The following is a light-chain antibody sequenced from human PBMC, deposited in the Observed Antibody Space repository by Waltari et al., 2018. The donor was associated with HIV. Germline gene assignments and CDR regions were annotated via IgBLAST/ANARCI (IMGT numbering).Light chain of an antibody. CDR2: ENN. V-gene: IGLV1-51*02. CDR1: SSNIGNNY. Sequence: QSVLTQPPSVSAAPGQKVTISCSGSSSNIGNNYLSWYQQPPGTAPKVLIYENNKRPSGIPDRFSGSKSGTSATLGVTGLQTGDEADYFCGTWDSSLSAVVFGGGTKLTVL. J-gene: IGLJ2*01. CDR3: GTWDSSLSAVV.